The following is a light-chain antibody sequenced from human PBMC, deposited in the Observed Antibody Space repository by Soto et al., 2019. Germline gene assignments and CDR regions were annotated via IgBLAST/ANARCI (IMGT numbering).Light chain of an antibody. CDR3: QQYGTSPWT. CDR2: AAS. V-gene: IGKV3-20*01. CDR1: QSVASSY. J-gene: IGKJ1*01. Sequence: EIVLTQSPGTLSLSPGERATLSCRATQSVASSYLAWYQQKPGQAPRLLIYAASSSATGIPDRFSGSGSGTDFTLTISSQEPEDFSVYYCQQYGTSPWTFGQGTKVEIK.